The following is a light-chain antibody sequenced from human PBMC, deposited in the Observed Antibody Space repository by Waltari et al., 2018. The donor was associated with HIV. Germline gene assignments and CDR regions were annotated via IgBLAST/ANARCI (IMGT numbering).Light chain of an antibody. CDR2: RNN. V-gene: IGLV1-47*01. CDR1: SSNIGSNY. CDR3: AAWEDSLWV. Sequence: QSVLTQPPSASGTPGQRVTISCSGSSSNIGSNYVFWYQQLPGTAPKLLIYRNNDRLEGVPERCSGSKSGTSASLASSGLRSDDEAYYECAAWEDSLWVFGGGTKLTV. J-gene: IGLJ3*02.